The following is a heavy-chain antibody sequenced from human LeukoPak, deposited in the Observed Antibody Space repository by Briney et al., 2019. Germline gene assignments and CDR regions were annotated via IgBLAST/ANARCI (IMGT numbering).Heavy chain of an antibody. CDR3: AKDSRGYTYIFDS. D-gene: IGHD5-18*01. V-gene: IGHV3-74*01. CDR1: GFTFSDYW. J-gene: IGHJ4*02. CDR2: IYTDGTRT. Sequence: PGGSLRLSCAASGFTFSDYWMHWVRQAPGKGLVWVSRIYTDGTRTNYADSVEGRFTISRDNAKNMVYLQINSLRAEDTAVYYCAKDSRGYTYIFDSWGQGSLVTVS.